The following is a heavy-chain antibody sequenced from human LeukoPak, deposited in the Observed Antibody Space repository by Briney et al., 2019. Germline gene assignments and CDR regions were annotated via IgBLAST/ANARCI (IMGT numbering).Heavy chain of an antibody. J-gene: IGHJ5*02. D-gene: IGHD5-18*01. V-gene: IGHV1-2*02. CDR1: GYTFTSYY. CDR2: INPNSGGT. Sequence: ASVKVSCKASGYTFTSYYMHWVRQAPGQGLEWMGWINPNSGGTNYAQKFQGRVTMTRDTSISTAYMELSRLRSDDTAVYYCARDRGYSYGYVNWFDPWGQGTLVTVSS. CDR3: ARDRGYSYGYVNWFDP.